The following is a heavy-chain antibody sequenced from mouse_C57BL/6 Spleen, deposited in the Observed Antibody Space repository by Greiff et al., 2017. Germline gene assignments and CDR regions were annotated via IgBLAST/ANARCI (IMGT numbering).Heavy chain of an antibody. V-gene: IGHV1-64*01. J-gene: IGHJ4*01. CDR1: GYTFTSYW. D-gene: IGHD3-3*01. Sequence: QVQLQQPGAELVKPGASVKLSCKASGYTFTSYWMHWVKQRPGQGLEWIGMIHPNSGSTNYNEKFKSKATLTVDKSSSTAYMQLSSLTSEDSAVYYCARNWGGTEAYCAMDDWGQGTSVTVSS. CDR2: IHPNSGST. CDR3: ARNWGGTEAYCAMDD.